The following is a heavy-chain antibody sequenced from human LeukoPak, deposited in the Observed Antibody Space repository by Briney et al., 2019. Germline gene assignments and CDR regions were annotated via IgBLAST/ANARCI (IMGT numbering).Heavy chain of an antibody. D-gene: IGHD3-22*01. CDR1: GGSISSGGYY. V-gene: IGHV4-30-2*01. CDR3: ARDMSGSGYDAFDI. Sequence: SETLSLTCTVSGGSISSGGYYWSWIRQPPGKGLEWIGYIYHSGSTYYNPSLKSRVTISVDRSKNQFSLKLSSVTAADTAVYYCARDMSGSGYDAFDIWGQGTMVTVSS. CDR2: IYHSGST. J-gene: IGHJ3*02.